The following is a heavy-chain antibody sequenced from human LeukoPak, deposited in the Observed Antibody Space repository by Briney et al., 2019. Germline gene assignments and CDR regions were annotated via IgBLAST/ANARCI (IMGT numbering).Heavy chain of an antibody. Sequence: PGGSLRLSCAASGFTFSSYSMNWVRQAPGKGLEWVSCISGSSSYIYYADSVKGRFTISRDNAKNSLYLQMNSLRAEDTAVYYCARVGFGLVLSAFDIWGQGTMVTVSS. J-gene: IGHJ3*02. CDR3: ARVGFGLVLSAFDI. V-gene: IGHV3-21*01. CDR2: ISGSSSYI. D-gene: IGHD6-6*01. CDR1: GFTFSSYS.